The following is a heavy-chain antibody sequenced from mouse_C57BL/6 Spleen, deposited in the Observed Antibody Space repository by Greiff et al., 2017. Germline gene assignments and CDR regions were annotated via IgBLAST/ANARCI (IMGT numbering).Heavy chain of an antibody. CDR1: GYAFTNYL. CDR2: INPGSGGT. Sequence: QVQLQQSGAELVRPGTSVKVSCKASGYAFTNYLIEWVKQRPGQGLEWIGVINPGSGGTNYNEKFKGKATLTADKSSSTAYMQLSSLTSEDSAVYFCARRRDYYGMDYWGQGTSVTVSS. CDR3: ARRRDYYGMDY. V-gene: IGHV1-54*01. J-gene: IGHJ4*01.